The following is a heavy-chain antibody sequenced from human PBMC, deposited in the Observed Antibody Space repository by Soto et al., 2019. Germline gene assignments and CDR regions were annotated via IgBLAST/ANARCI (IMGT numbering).Heavy chain of an antibody. CDR2: IIPIFGTA. J-gene: IGHJ4*02. CDR3: AREYYDSSGWGEVFDY. Sequence: QVQLVQSGAEVKKPGSSVKVSCKASGGTFSSYAISWVRQAPGQGLEWMGGIIPIFGTANYAQKFQVRVTITADESASTAYMELSSLRSEDTAVYYCAREYYDSSGWGEVFDYWGQGTLVTVSS. CDR1: GGTFSSYA. V-gene: IGHV1-69*01. D-gene: IGHD3-22*01.